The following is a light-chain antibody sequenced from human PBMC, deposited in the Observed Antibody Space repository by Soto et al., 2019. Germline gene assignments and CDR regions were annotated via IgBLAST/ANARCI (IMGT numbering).Light chain of an antibody. CDR1: QSIDSTY. V-gene: IGKV3-20*01. Sequence: IVLTQSPGILSLSPGERATLSCRASQSIDSTYSTWYQQKPGQAPRLLMYGTSNRATGIPDRFKGSGSGTDFTLTITRLEPEDFAVYYCQQYGRAFGQGTKVDI. CDR3: QQYGRA. J-gene: IGKJ1*01. CDR2: GTS.